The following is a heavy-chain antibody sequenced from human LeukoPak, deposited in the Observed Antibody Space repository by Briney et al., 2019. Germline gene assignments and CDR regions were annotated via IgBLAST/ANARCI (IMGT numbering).Heavy chain of an antibody. CDR2: ISSSSSYM. V-gene: IGHV3-21*01. CDR3: VRVVPGTGSLDF. D-gene: IGHD1-1*01. J-gene: IGHJ4*02. CDR1: GFTFSTYS. Sequence: PGGPLRLSSAASGFTFSTYSMNWVRQAPGKGLEWVSSISSSSSYMFYADSAKGRFTISRDNAKNSLYLQVNSLRAEDTAVYYCVRVVPGTGSLDFWGQGALVTVSS.